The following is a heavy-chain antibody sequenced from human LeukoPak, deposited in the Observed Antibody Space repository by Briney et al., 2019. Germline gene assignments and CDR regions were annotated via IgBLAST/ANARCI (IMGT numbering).Heavy chain of an antibody. CDR1: GGSISSGGYY. J-gene: IGHJ4*02. Sequence: PSQTLSLTCTVSGGSISSGGYYWSWIRQHPEKGLEWIGYIYYSGSTYYNPSLKSRVTISVDTSKNQFSLKLSSVTAADTAVYYCARVVGSAGPKIGSFDYWGQGTLATVSS. CDR2: IYYSGST. D-gene: IGHD3-22*01. CDR3: ARVVGSAGPKIGSFDY. V-gene: IGHV4-31*03.